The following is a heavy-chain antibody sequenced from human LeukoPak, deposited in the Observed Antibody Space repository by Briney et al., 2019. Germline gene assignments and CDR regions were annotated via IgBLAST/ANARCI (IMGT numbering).Heavy chain of an antibody. CDR2: IYYSGST. J-gene: IGHJ5*02. CDR1: GGSISSYY. CDR3: ARARGVRGVMSWFDP. V-gene: IGHV4-59*01. D-gene: IGHD3-10*01. Sequence: NASETLSLTCTVSGGSISSYYWSWIRQPPGKGLEWIGYIYYSGSTNYNPSLKSRVTISVDTSKNQFSLKLSSVTAADTAVYYCARARGVRGVMSWFDPWGQGTLVTVSS.